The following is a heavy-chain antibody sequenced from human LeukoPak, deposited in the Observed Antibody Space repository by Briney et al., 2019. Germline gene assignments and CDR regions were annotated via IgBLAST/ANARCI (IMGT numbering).Heavy chain of an antibody. D-gene: IGHD4/OR15-4a*01. Sequence: SETLSLTCTVSGGSISSYYWSWIRQPPGKGLEWVGYIYYSGSTNYNPSLKSRVTISVDTSKNQFSLKLSSVTAADTAVYYCARTDLTGFDYWGQGTLVTVSS. J-gene: IGHJ4*02. CDR2: IYYSGST. CDR1: GGSISSYY. V-gene: IGHV4-59*01. CDR3: ARTDLTGFDY.